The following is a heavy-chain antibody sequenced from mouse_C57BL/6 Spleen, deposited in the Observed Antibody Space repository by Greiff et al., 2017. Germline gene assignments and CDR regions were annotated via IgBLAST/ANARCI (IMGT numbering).Heavy chain of an antibody. V-gene: IGHV1-59*01. D-gene: IGHD1-1*01. CDR3: ARNVYYYGSRGYFDV. J-gene: IGHJ1*03. Sequence: QVQLQQPGAELVRPGTSVKLSCKASGYTFTSYWMHWVKQRPGQGLEWIGVIDPSDSYTNYNQKFKGKATLTVDTSSSTAYMQLSSLTSEDSAVYYCARNVYYYGSRGYFDVWGTGTTVTVSS. CDR1: GYTFTSYW. CDR2: IDPSDSYT.